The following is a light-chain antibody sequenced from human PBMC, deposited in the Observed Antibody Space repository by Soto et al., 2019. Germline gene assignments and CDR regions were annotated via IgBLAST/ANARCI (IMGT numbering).Light chain of an antibody. J-gene: IGKJ1*01. Sequence: EIQLTQSPSTLSASVGDRVTITCRPSQSVSSWLAWYQQKPGKAPKLLIYKASSLESGVPSRFSGSGSGTEFTLTISSLQPDDFATYYCQQYNSYSGTFGQGT. CDR3: QQYNSYSGT. CDR1: QSVSSW. CDR2: KAS. V-gene: IGKV1-5*03.